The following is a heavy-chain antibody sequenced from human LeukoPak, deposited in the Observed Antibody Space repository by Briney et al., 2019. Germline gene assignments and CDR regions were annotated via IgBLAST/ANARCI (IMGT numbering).Heavy chain of an antibody. CDR1: GFTFSSYS. Sequence: GGSLRLSCAASGFTFSSYSMNWVRQAPGKGLEWVSSISSSSSYIYYADSGKGRFTISRDNAKNSLYLQMNSLRAEDTAVYYCARDNIAAAFDYWGQGTLVTVSS. CDR3: ARDNIAAAFDY. J-gene: IGHJ4*02. D-gene: IGHD6-13*01. CDR2: ISSSSSYI. V-gene: IGHV3-21*01.